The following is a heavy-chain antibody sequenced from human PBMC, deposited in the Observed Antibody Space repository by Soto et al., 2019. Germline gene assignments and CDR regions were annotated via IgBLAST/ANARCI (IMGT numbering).Heavy chain of an antibody. CDR2: IIPIFGTA. V-gene: IGHV1-69*13. Sequence: SVKVSCKVSGYTLTELSMHWVRQATGKGLEWMGGIIPIFGTANYAQKFQGRVTITADESTSTAYMELSSLRSEDTAVYYCARPEYSSSWSDAFDIWGQGTMVTVSS. CDR3: ARPEYSSSWSDAFDI. D-gene: IGHD6-13*01. CDR1: GYTLTELS. J-gene: IGHJ3*02.